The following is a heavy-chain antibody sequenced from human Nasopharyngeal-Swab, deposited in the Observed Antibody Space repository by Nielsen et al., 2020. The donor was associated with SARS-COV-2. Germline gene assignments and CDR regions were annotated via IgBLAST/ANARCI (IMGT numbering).Heavy chain of an antibody. CDR2: ISSSSSYI. J-gene: IGHJ6*02. Sequence: VCEAPGKGLEWVSSISSSSSYIYYADSVKGRFTISRDNAKNSLYLQMNSLRAEDTAVYYCARDSNGMDVWGQGTTVTVSS. CDR3: ARDSNGMDV. D-gene: IGHD2/OR15-2a*01. V-gene: IGHV3-21*01.